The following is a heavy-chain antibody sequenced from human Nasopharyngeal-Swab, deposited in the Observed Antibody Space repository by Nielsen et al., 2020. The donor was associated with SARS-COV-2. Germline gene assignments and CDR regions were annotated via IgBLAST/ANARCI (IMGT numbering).Heavy chain of an antibody. CDR1: GFTFDDYA. CDR2: ISWNSGSI. J-gene: IGHJ4*02. CDR3: AKDLAVAGTGY. D-gene: IGHD6-19*01. Sequence: GGSLRLSCAASGFTFDDYAMHWVRQAPGKGLEWVSGISWNSGSIGYADSVKGRFTISRDNAKNSLYLQMNSLRAEDTALYYCAKDLAVAGTGYWGQGTLVTVSP. V-gene: IGHV3-9*01.